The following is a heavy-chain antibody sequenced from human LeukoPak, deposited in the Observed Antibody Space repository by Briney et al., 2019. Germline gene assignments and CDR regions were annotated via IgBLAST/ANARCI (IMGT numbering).Heavy chain of an antibody. CDR2: IYPGDSDT. CDR1: GYSFTSYW. Sequence: KISCKGSGYSFTSYWIGWARQMPGKGLEWMGIIYPGDSDTRYSPSFQGQVTISADKSISTAYLQWSSLKASDTAMYYCLAYYYDSSGSHFDYWGQGTLVTVSS. V-gene: IGHV5-51*01. CDR3: LAYYYDSSGSHFDY. J-gene: IGHJ4*02. D-gene: IGHD3-22*01.